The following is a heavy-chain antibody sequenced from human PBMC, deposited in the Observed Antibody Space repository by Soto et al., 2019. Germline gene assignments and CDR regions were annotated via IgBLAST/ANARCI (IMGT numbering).Heavy chain of an antibody. D-gene: IGHD4-4*01. Sequence: GGSLRLSCAASGFTFSSYAMSWVRQAPGKGLEWVSAISGSGGSTYYADSVKGRFTISRDNSKNTLYLQMNSLRAEDTAVYYCAKDETPSPYSPTPHWFDPWGQGTLVTVSS. CDR3: AKDETPSPYSPTPHWFDP. V-gene: IGHV3-23*01. CDR2: ISGSGGST. CDR1: GFTFSSYA. J-gene: IGHJ5*02.